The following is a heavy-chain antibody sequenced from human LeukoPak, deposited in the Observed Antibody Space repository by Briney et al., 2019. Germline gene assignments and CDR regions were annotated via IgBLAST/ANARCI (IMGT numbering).Heavy chain of an antibody. CDR3: AKDLAIVVVYYFDY. CDR1: GFTFSSYA. J-gene: IGHJ4*02. Sequence: GGSLRLSCAASGFTFSSYAMSWVRQAPGKGLEWVSAISGSGGSTYYADSVKGRFTISRDNSKNTLYLQMNSLRAEGTAVYYCAKDLAIVVVYYFDYWGQGTLVTVSS. D-gene: IGHD3-22*01. V-gene: IGHV3-23*01. CDR2: ISGSGGST.